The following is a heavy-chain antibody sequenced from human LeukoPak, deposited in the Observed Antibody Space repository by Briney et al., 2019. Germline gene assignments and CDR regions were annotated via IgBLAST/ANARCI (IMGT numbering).Heavy chain of an antibody. D-gene: IGHD5-12*01. V-gene: IGHV3-21*01. CDR3: ARDHGDSGYDFDY. J-gene: IGHJ4*02. CDR1: GFTFSSYS. Sequence: GGSLRLSCAASGFTFSSYSMNWVRQAPGKGLEWVSSISSSSYIYYADSVKGRFTISRDNAKNSLYLQMNSLRAEDTAVYYCARDHGDSGYDFDYWGQGTPVTVSS. CDR2: ISSSSYI.